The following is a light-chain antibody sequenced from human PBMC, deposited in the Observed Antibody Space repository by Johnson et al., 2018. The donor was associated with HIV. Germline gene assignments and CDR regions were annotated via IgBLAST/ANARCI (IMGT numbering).Light chain of an antibody. Sequence: QSVLTQPPSVSAAPGQKVTISCSGSSSDMGNYAVSWYQQLPGTAPKLLIYENNKRPSGIPDRFSASKSDTSATLGITGLQTGDEANYYCGTWDGGLSIYVFGTGTEVTVL. CDR2: ENN. V-gene: IGLV1-51*02. CDR3: GTWDGGLSIYV. CDR1: SSDMGNYA. J-gene: IGLJ1*01.